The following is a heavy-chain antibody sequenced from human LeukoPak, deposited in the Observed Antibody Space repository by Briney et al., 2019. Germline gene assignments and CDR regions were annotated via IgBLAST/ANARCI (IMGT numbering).Heavy chain of an antibody. CDR1: GFTFENYG. D-gene: IGHD3-16*01. CDR3: ARDRRTMITFGGFDY. CDR2: INWNGGST. J-gene: IGHJ4*02. V-gene: IGHV3-20*04. Sequence: RGSLRLSCAASGFTFENYGMSWVRQAPGKGLEWVSGINWNGGSTAYVESVKGRFTISRDNAKNSLYLQMNSLRAEDTAVYYCARDRRTMITFGGFDYWGQGTLVTVSS.